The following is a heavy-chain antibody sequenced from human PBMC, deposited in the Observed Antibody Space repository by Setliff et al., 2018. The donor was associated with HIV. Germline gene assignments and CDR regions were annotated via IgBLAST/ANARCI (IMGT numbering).Heavy chain of an antibody. CDR1: GGSITSGTYY. V-gene: IGHV4-31*03. D-gene: IGHD2-15*01. CDR2: IYYSGST. CDR3: ARDEGVVAATETYYYNGLDV. J-gene: IGHJ6*02. Sequence: KSSETLSLTCTVSGGSITSGTYYWNWIRQHPGKGLEWIGYIYYSGSTYYNPSLKSRITISVDTSENQFSLTLNSVTAADTAVYYCARDEGVVAATETYYYNGLDVWGQGTTVTVSS.